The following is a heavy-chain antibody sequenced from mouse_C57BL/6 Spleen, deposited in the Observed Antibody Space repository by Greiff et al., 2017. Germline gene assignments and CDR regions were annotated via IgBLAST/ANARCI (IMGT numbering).Heavy chain of an antibody. CDR2: ISSGSSTI. CDR1: GFTFSDYG. D-gene: IGHD4-1*01. Sequence: EVQLVESGGGLVKPGGSLKLSCAASGFTFSDYGMHWVRQAPEKGLEWVAYISSGSSTIYYADTVKGRFTISRDNAKNTLFLQMTSLRSEDTAMYYCAKPNWDEYFDVWGTGTTVTVSS. J-gene: IGHJ1*03. V-gene: IGHV5-17*01. CDR3: AKPNWDEYFDV.